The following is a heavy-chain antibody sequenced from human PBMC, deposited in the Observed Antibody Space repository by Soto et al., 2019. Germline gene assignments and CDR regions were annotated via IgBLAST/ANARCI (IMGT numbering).Heavy chain of an antibody. Sequence: AASVKVSCKASGGTFSSYAISWVRQAPGQGLEWMGGIIPIFGTANYAQKFQGRVTITADKSTSTAYMELSSLRSEDTAVYYCARVSSVGATMEHYFDYWGQGTLVTVSS. D-gene: IGHD1-26*01. V-gene: IGHV1-69*06. CDR1: GGTFSSYA. J-gene: IGHJ4*02. CDR3: ARVSSVGATMEHYFDY. CDR2: IIPIFGTA.